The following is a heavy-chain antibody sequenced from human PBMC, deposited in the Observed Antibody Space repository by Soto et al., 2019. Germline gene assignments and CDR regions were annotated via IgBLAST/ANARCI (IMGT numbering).Heavy chain of an antibody. CDR3: AKRRSSATFDY. Sequence: EVQLLESGGGLVQPGESLRLSCAASGFTFSSYAMSWVRQAPGKGLEWVSVISGSDDSTYYADSVKGRFTISRDNSKNTPYLQMNSLRAEDTAVYYCAKRRSSATFDYWGQGTLVTVSS. CDR1: GFTFSSYA. V-gene: IGHV3-23*01. J-gene: IGHJ4*02. D-gene: IGHD6-6*01. CDR2: ISGSDDST.